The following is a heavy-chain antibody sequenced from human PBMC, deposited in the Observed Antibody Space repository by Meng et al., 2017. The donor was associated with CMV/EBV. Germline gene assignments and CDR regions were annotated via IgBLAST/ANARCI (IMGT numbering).Heavy chain of an antibody. J-gene: IGHJ4*02. Sequence: QVQLQQWGAGMLKPSATLDLTCAVYGGSFSGYYWSWIRQPPGKGLEWIGEINHSGSTNYNPSLKSRVTISVDTSKNQFSLKLSSVTAADTAVYYCASSLTYPDYWGQGTLVTVSS. CDR3: ASSLTYPDY. V-gene: IGHV4-34*01. CDR2: INHSGST. CDR1: GGSFSGYY. D-gene: IGHD2-15*01.